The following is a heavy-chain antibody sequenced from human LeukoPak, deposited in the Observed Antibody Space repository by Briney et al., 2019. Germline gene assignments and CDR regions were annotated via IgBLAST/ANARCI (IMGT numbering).Heavy chain of an antibody. CDR2: IYTSGST. V-gene: IGHV4-4*07. CDR1: GGSITNYY. J-gene: IGHJ4*02. CDR3: ARGGRQQLVNL. Sequence: SETLSLTCTVSGGSITNYYCSWIRQSAGKGLEWIGRIYTSGSTNYNPSLESRVTMSVDTSKNQFSLNLSSVTAADTAVYFCARGGRQQLVNLWGQGTLVTVSS. D-gene: IGHD6-13*01.